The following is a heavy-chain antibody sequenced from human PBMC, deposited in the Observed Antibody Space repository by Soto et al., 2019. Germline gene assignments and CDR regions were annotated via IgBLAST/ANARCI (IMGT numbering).Heavy chain of an antibody. CDR2: INPNSGGT. D-gene: IGHD1-7*01. Sequence: GASVKVSCKASGYTFTGYYMHWVRQAPGQGLEWMGWINPNSGGTNYAQKFQGRVTMTRDTSISTAYMELSRLRSDDTAVYYCARGGGRTYLPRKYYFDYWGQGTLVTVSS. V-gene: IGHV1-2*02. J-gene: IGHJ4*02. CDR3: ARGGGRTYLPRKYYFDY. CDR1: GYTFTGYY.